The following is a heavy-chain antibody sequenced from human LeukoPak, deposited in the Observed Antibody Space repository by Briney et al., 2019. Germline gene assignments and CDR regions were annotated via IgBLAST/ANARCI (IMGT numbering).Heavy chain of an antibody. J-gene: IGHJ6*02. D-gene: IGHD3-22*01. CDR1: GFTFSSYA. CDR3: ARGPHYYDSGRDYYYYYAIDV. CDR2: ISNSSTST. Sequence: PGGSLRLSCAASGFTFSSYAMSWVRQAPGKGLESVSVISNSSTSTYYADSVKGRFTISRDNSKNTLYLQMNSLRAEDTAIYYCARGPHYYDSGRDYYYYYAIDVWAKGPRSPSL. V-gene: IGHV3-23*01.